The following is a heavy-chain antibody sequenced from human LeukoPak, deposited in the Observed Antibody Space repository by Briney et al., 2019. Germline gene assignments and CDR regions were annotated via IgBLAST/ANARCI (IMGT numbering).Heavy chain of an antibody. CDR1: GFNFGSYV. V-gene: IGHV3-23*01. D-gene: IGHD3-22*01. Sequence: GGSLRLSCVGTGFNFGSYVMSWVRQAPGKGLEWVSVISGSGHSTYYAESVKGRFTISRDNSKNTLYLQINSLRAEDTAVYYCAKSDHYYDSSGLDAFAFWGQGTMVTVSS. J-gene: IGHJ3*01. CDR2: ISGSGHST. CDR3: AKSDHYYDSSGLDAFAF.